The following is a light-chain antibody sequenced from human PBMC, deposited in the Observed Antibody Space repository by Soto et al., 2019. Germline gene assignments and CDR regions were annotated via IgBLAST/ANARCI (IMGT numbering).Light chain of an antibody. Sequence: EIVMTQSPATLSVSPGERATISCRASQSVGGNLAWYQQRPGRAPRLLIYDASTRATDIPARFSGSGSGTEFTLTLSSLQSEDFALYYCQQYNNWPLYTFGQGTKLEIK. CDR1: QSVGGN. CDR3: QQYNNWPLYT. V-gene: IGKV3-15*01. J-gene: IGKJ2*01. CDR2: DAS.